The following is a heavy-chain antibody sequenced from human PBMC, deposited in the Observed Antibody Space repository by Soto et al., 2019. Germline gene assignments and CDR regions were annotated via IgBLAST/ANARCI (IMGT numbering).Heavy chain of an antibody. CDR3: AAVPGDFDC. Sequence: GASVKVSCKASGFTFTSSSVQWVRQARGQRLEWIGWIVIGSGNTNYAQRFQERVTFTRDMSTSTAYMELSSLRSEDTAMYYCAAVPGDFDCWGQGTLVTVS. V-gene: IGHV1-58*01. CDR1: GFTFTSSS. CDR2: IVIGSGNT. J-gene: IGHJ4*02. D-gene: IGHD1-1*01.